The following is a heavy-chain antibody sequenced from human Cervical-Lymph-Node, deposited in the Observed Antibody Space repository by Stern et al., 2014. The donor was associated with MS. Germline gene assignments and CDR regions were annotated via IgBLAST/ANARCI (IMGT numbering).Heavy chain of an antibody. CDR3: ARDEPTVGFDY. V-gene: IGHV1-18*01. CDR2: ISTQNDNT. Sequence: VQLLESGGEVKKPGASVKVSCKASGYTFSSYGISWVRQAPGQGLEWMGWISTQNDNTKYAQKVRGRVTMTTDTSTSTAYMELRSLRSDDTAVYFCARDEPTVGFDYWGQGTLVTVSS. J-gene: IGHJ4*02. CDR1: GYTFSSYG. D-gene: IGHD3-16*01.